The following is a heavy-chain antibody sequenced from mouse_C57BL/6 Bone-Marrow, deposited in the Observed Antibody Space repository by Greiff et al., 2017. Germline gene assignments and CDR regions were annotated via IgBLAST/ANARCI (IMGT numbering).Heavy chain of an antibody. J-gene: IGHJ2*01. CDR2: IYPGDGDT. CDR3: ARSLDSSGYKGGLDY. Sequence: QVQLKESGPELVKPGASVKISCKASGYAFSSSWLNWVKQRPGKGLEWIGRIYPGDGDTNYNGKFKGKATLTADKSSSTAYMQLSSLTSEDSAVYFCARSLDSSGYKGGLDYWGQGTTLTVSS. D-gene: IGHD3-2*02. V-gene: IGHV1-82*01. CDR1: GYAFSSSW.